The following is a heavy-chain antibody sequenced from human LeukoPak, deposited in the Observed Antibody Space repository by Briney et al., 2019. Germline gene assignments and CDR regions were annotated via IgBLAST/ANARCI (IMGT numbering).Heavy chain of an antibody. V-gene: IGHV4-39*07. CDR3: ARDRRYCSGGSCGGYYDSSGSFDY. Sequence: SSETLSLTCTVSGGSISSSGYFWGWIRQPPGKGLEWMGNIYYSGSTYFNPSLESRVTISVDTSKNQFSLKLSSVTAADTAVYYCARDRRYCSGGSCGGYYDSSGSFDYWGQGTLVTVSS. J-gene: IGHJ4*02. CDR2: IYYSGST. CDR1: GGSISSSGYF. D-gene: IGHD2-15*01.